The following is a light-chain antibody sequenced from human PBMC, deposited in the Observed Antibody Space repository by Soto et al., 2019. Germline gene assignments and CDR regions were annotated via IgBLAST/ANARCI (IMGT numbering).Light chain of an antibody. Sequence: DLQMTQSPSSLSASVGDRVIITCRASQSITNYLNWYQQKPGKAPKLLIYATSTLQSGVPSRFSGSGSGTEFTLTISSLRPDDFATYYCQQYDSYSWTFGQGTKGDIK. V-gene: IGKV1-39*01. CDR3: QQYDSYSWT. CDR2: ATS. J-gene: IGKJ1*01. CDR1: QSITNY.